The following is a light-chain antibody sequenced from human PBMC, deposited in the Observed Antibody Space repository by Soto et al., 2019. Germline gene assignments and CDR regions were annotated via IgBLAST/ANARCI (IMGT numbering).Light chain of an antibody. CDR2: AAS. CDR1: QSVAGY. J-gene: IGKJ1*01. V-gene: IGKV1-39*01. Sequence: DIQLTQAPSSLSASVGDRVTLTCRASQSVAGYLNWYQQKPGGAPHLLIYAASTLQSGVPSRFNGSGSGTDFKLTISSLQPEDVATYYCQQSYTSSWTFGPGTKVDIK. CDR3: QQSYTSSWT.